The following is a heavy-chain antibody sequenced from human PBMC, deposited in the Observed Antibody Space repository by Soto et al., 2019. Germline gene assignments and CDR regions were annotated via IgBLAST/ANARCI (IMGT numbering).Heavy chain of an antibody. D-gene: IGHD3-10*01. Sequence: SETLSLTCTVSGGSVSSGNYYWSWIRQPPGKGLEWIGFIYYTGSSSYNPSLKSRVTMSLDKSNNQFSLKLTSVTAADTAVYYCARVWGGGFDFWGQGTMVTVSS. J-gene: IGHJ3*01. CDR3: ARVWGGGFDF. CDR2: IYYTGSS. CDR1: GGSVSSGNYY. V-gene: IGHV4-61*01.